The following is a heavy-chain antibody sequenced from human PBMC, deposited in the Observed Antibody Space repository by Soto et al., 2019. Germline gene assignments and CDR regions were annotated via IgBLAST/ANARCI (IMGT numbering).Heavy chain of an antibody. CDR2: INWNSDRI. CDR3: TKGPDYGFWSGSNWFDP. J-gene: IGHJ5*02. Sequence: GGSLRLSCAASGFTLADYAMYWVRQGPGKGLEWVSGINWNSDRIGYADSVKGRFTVSRDNAKNSLYLQMNSLRPEDTAFYYCTKGPDYGFWSGSNWFDPWGQGTLVTVSS. V-gene: IGHV3-9*01. CDR1: GFTLADYA. D-gene: IGHD3-3*01.